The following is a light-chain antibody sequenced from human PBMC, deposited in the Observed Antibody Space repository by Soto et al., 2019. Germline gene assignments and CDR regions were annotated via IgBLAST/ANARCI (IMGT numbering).Light chain of an antibody. V-gene: IGLV2-23*02. J-gene: IGLJ2*01. Sequence: QSALTQPASVSGSPGQSITISYTGTSSDVGSYNLVSWYQHHPGKAPKLMIYEVSKRPSGVSNRFSGSKSGNTASLTISGLQAEDEADYYCCSYAGSKDVVFGGGTKLTVL. CDR1: SSDVGSYNL. CDR3: CSYAGSKDVV. CDR2: EVS.